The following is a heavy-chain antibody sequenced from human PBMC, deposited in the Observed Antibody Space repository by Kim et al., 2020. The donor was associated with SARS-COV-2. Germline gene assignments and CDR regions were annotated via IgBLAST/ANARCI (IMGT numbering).Heavy chain of an antibody. D-gene: IGHD1-7*01. CDR2: ISSGGETA. V-gene: IGHV3-23*01. J-gene: IGHJ4*02. CDR1: GFALRNYA. CDR3: AKPAYGATTYYFDY. Sequence: GGSLRLSCAASGFALRNYAMAWVRQPPGKGLEWVAGISSGGETAYYAKSVKGRFTISRDNSKSTLFLQVNTLRDEDTAVYYCAKPAYGATTYYFDYWGPG.